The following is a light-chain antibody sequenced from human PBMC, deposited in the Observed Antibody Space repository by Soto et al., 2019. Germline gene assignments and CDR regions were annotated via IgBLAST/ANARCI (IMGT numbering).Light chain of an antibody. CDR1: SSDVGSYNL. V-gene: IGLV2-23*01. CDR3: CSYERTSTYV. Sequence: QSVLTQPASVSGSPGQSITISCTGTSSDVGSYNLVSWYQQHPGKAPKLMIYEDNKRPSGVSNRFSVSKSGYTASLTISGLQAEDEADYYCCSYERTSTYVFGSGTKVTVL. J-gene: IGLJ1*01. CDR2: EDN.